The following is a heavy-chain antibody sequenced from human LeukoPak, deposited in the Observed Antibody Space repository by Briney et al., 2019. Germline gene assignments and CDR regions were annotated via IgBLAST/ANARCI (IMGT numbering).Heavy chain of an antibody. D-gene: IGHD1-26*01. CDR2: MNPNSGNT. J-gene: IGHJ4*02. CDR1: GYTFTSYD. CDR3: ARVIVGAKFDY. Sequence: ASVKVSIKSSGYTFTSYDINWVRQATCQGLEWMGWMNPNSGNTGYAQKFQGRVIKTMNRSLRAAYMYVNRLRSEDTAVYYCARVIVGAKFDYWGQGTLVTVSS. V-gene: IGHV1-8*01.